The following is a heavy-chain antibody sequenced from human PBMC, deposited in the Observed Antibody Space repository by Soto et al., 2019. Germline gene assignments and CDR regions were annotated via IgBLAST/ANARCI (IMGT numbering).Heavy chain of an antibody. CDR3: ARDLSSCSSARCYSYYYGMDV. Sequence: GPMRLSCCAAGFNFGRFWTHRVRKVPGRGLVWVSHINSDGSRTTYADSVKGRFTISRDNAKNTLYLQMNSLRAEDTAVYYCARDLSSCSSARCYSYYYGMDVWGQGTTVTVS. J-gene: IGHJ6*02. D-gene: IGHD2-2*01. CDR2: INSDGSRT. V-gene: IGHV3-74*01. CDR1: GFNFGRFW.